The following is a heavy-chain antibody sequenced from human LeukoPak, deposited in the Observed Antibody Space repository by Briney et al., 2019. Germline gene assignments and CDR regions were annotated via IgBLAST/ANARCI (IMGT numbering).Heavy chain of an antibody. V-gene: IGHV3-21*01. CDR2: ISSSSSYI. J-gene: IGHJ4*02. Sequence: PGGSLRLSCAASGFTFSSYSMNWVRQAPGKGLEWVSSISSSSSYIYYADSVKGRFTISRDNAKNSLYLQMNSLRAEDTAVYYCARDGLRFLEWLFYFDYWGRGTLVTVSS. CDR1: GFTFSSYS. D-gene: IGHD3-3*01. CDR3: ARDGLRFLEWLFYFDY.